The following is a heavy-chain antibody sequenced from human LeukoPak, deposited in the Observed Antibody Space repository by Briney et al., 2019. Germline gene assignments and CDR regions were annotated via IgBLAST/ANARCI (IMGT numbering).Heavy chain of an antibody. CDR3: ARSNAYYFDSSGYYVEYFHH. J-gene: IGHJ1*01. Sequence: PGGSPRLSCAASGFIFSGYAMNWVRQAPGKGLEWLSYISSTSRTIYYADSVKGRFTISRDNAKNSLYLQMNSLRAADTAVYYCARSNAYYFDSSGYYVEYFHHWGQGTLVTVSS. CDR1: GFIFSGYA. D-gene: IGHD3-22*01. V-gene: IGHV3-48*01. CDR2: ISSTSRTI.